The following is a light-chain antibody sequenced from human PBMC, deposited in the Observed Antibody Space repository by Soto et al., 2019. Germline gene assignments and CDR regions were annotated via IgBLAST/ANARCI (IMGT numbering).Light chain of an antibody. J-gene: IGLJ2*01. CDR1: SSDVGGYNY. Sequence: QSALTQPRSVSGSPGQSVTISCTGTSSDVGGYNYVSWYQQHPGKAPKLMIYDVSKRPSGVPDRFSGSKSGNTASLTISGLQAEDETVYYCCSYAGSYVVFGGGTQLTVL. CDR2: DVS. V-gene: IGLV2-11*01. CDR3: CSYAGSYVV.